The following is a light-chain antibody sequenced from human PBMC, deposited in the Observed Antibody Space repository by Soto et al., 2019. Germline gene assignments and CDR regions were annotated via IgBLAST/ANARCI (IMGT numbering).Light chain of an antibody. CDR2: AAS. Sequence: QMTQSPSSLSASVGDRVIITCRASRGISNYLAWYQQKPGEVPKLLIFAASTLQSGVPSRFSGSGSGTDFTLTISSLQPEDVATYYCQKYNIAPPTFGPGTKVEIK. CDR3: QKYNIAPPT. V-gene: IGKV1-27*01. CDR1: RGISNY. J-gene: IGKJ1*01.